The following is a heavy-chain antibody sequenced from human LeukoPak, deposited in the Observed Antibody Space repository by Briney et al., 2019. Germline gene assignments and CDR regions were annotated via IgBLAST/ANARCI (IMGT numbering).Heavy chain of an antibody. V-gene: IGHV1-2*02. CDR2: INPNSGGT. J-gene: IGHJ5*02. Sequence: ASVKVSCKASGYTFTGYYMHWVRQAPGQGLEWMGWINPNSGGTNYAQKFQGRVTMTRDTSISTAYMELSRLRSDDTAVYYCARADLHDYVWGSYRPNNWFDPWGQGTPVTVSS. CDR1: GYTFTGYY. D-gene: IGHD3-16*02. CDR3: ARADLHDYVWGSYRPNNWFDP.